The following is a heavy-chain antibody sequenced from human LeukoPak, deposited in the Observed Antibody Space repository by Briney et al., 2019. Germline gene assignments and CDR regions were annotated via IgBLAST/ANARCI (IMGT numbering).Heavy chain of an antibody. V-gene: IGHV3-48*01. Sequence: GGSLRLSCAASGFTFSSYSMNWVRQAPGKGLEWVSYISSSSSTIYYADSVKGRFTISRDNAKNSLYLQMNSLRAEDTAVYYCARDRRDIVVVPAASEFDYWGQGTLVTASS. CDR2: ISSSSSTI. J-gene: IGHJ4*02. CDR1: GFTFSSYS. D-gene: IGHD2-2*01. CDR3: ARDRRDIVVVPAASEFDY.